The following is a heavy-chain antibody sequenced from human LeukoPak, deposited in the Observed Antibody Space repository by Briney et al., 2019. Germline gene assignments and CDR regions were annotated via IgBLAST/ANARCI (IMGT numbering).Heavy chain of an antibody. CDR1: GFTFSSYA. J-gene: IGHJ4*02. V-gene: IGHV3-30-3*01. CDR3: AREQQLGGGYFDY. Sequence: GGSLRLSYAASGFTFSSYAMHWVRQAPGKGLEWVAVISYDGSNKYYADSVKGRFTISRDNSKNTLYLQMNSLRAEDTAVYYCAREQQLGGGYFDYWGQGTLVTVSS. D-gene: IGHD6-13*01. CDR2: ISYDGSNK.